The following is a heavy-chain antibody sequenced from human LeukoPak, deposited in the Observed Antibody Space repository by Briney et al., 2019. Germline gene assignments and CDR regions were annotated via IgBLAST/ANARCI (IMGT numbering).Heavy chain of an antibody. J-gene: IGHJ4*02. CDR2: IYTSGST. CDR3: ARVRSEPDGVYYFDY. CDR1: GGSISSYY. V-gene: IGHV4-4*07. D-gene: IGHD3-3*01. Sequence: SETLSLTCTVSGGSISSYYWSWIRQPAGKGLEWIGRIYTSGSTNHNPSLKSRVTMSVDTSKNQFSLKLSSVTAADTAVYYCARVRSEPDGVYYFDYWGQGTLVTVSS.